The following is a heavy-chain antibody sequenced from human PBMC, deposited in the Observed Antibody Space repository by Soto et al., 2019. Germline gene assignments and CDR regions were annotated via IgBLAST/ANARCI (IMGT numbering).Heavy chain of an antibody. Sequence: PSETLSLTCTVSGGSISSYYWSWIRQPPGKGLEWIGYIYYSGSTNYNPSLKSRVTISVDTSKNQFSLKLSSVTAADTAVYYCARGIGGYDLSAFDIWGQGTTVTVSS. CDR3: ARGIGGYDLSAFDI. J-gene: IGHJ3*02. D-gene: IGHD5-12*01. CDR2: IYYSGST. V-gene: IGHV4-59*01. CDR1: GGSISSYY.